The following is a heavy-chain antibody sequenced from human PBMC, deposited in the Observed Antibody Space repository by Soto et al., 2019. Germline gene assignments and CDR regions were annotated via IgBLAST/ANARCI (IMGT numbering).Heavy chain of an antibody. CDR2: IGSETDGGTI. CDR3: TPARPRGPDY. CDR1: GFTFSNAR. J-gene: IGHJ4*02. V-gene: IGHV3-15*04. Sequence: EVQLVESGGGLVKPGESLRLSCAASGFTFSNARMNWVRQAPGKGLEWVGHIGSETDGGTIVYPAPVKGRFIISRDDSRNTLFLQMNNLKTEDTAVYYCTPARPRGPDYWGQGTLVTVSS. D-gene: IGHD5-12*01.